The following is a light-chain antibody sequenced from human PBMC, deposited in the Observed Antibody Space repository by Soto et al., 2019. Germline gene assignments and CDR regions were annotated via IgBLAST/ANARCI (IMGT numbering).Light chain of an antibody. CDR1: QSISSY. V-gene: IGKV1-39*01. CDR3: QQYSNWPPIT. CDR2: AAS. Sequence: DIQMTQSPSSLSASVGDRVTITCRASQSISSYLNWYQQKPGKAPKLLIYAASSLQSGVPSRFSGSGSGAEFTLTISSLQPDDFATYYCQQYSNWPPITFGQGTRLEI. J-gene: IGKJ5*01.